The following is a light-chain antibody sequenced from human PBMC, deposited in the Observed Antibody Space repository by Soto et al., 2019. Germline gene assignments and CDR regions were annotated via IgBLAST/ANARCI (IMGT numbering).Light chain of an antibody. CDR3: VTWDSSLSVVV. CDR2: DNN. Sequence: QAVVTQPPSMSAAPGQKVTISCSGSSSNIENNYVSWYQQDPGTAPKLLIYDNNRRPSGIPDRFSGSKSGTSATLGITGLQPGDEAHYYCVTWDSSLSVVVFGGGTKVTVL. J-gene: IGLJ2*01. V-gene: IGLV1-51*01. CDR1: SSNIENNY.